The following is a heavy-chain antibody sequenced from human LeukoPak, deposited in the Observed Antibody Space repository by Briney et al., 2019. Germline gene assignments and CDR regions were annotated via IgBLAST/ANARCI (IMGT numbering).Heavy chain of an antibody. CDR3: AKLELYDAFDI. CDR2: ISYDGSNK. D-gene: IGHD1-26*01. CDR1: GFTFSSYG. V-gene: IGHV3-30*18. J-gene: IGHJ3*02. Sequence: GGSLRLSCAASGFTFSSYGMHWVRQAPGKGLEWVAVISYDGSNKYYADSVKGRFTISRDNSKNTLYLQVNSLRAEDTAVYYCAKLELYDAFDIWGQGTMVTVSS.